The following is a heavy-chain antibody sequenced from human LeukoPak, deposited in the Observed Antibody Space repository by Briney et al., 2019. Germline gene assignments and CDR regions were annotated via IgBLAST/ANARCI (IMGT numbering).Heavy chain of an antibody. V-gene: IGHV4-39*01. D-gene: IGHD4-17*01. CDR1: GGSISSSNYY. J-gene: IGHJ4*02. CDR2: IFYSGTT. Sequence: NPSETVSLTCTVSGGSISSSNYYWGWIRQPPGKGLEWIGSIFYSGTTYYKSSLKGRVTIFVDTSKNQFSLKLTSVTAADTAVYYCARHVRDGAYPFSPFDSWGQGTL. CDR3: ARHVRDGAYPFSPFDS.